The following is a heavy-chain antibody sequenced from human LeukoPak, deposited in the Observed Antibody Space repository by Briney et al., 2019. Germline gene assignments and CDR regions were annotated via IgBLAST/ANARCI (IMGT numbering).Heavy chain of an antibody. D-gene: IGHD3-22*01. V-gene: IGHV1-69*13. J-gene: IGHJ4*02. Sequence: SVKVSCKASGGTFSSYATSWVRQAPGQGLEWMGGIIPIFGTANYAQKFQGRVTITADESTSTAYMELSSLRSEDTAVYYCAREGSGYPNPFDYWGQGTLVTVSS. CDR1: GGTFSSYA. CDR3: AREGSGYPNPFDY. CDR2: IIPIFGTA.